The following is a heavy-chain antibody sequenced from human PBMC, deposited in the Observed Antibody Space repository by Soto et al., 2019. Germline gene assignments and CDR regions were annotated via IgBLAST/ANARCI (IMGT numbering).Heavy chain of an antibody. V-gene: IGHV1-58*01. D-gene: IGHD2-15*01. Sequence: QMQLVQSGPEVKKPGTSVKVSCKASGFTFSSTGVHWVRQARGQRLEWIGWVAIGSGNTDYAQKFHQRVTISTDVSTSTAYMELSSLRSEDTAEYYCAAGAGYCSGSKCYSEKYYYYGMDVWGQGTTVTVSS. CDR1: GFTFSSTG. CDR2: VAIGSGNT. CDR3: AAGAGYCSGSKCYSEKYYYYGMDV. J-gene: IGHJ6*02.